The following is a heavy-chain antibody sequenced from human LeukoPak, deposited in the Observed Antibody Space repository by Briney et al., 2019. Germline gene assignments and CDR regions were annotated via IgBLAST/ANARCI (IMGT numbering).Heavy chain of an antibody. Sequence: GGSLRLSCAASGFTFSTYAMSWVRQAPGKGLEWVSGTSGSGSSTSYADSVKGRFTISRDNSKNTLYLQMNSLRAEDTAVYFCAKDRGNSWFEPFDYWGQGTLVTVSS. CDR2: TSGSGSST. J-gene: IGHJ4*02. D-gene: IGHD6-13*01. CDR3: AKDRGNSWFEPFDY. V-gene: IGHV3-23*01. CDR1: GFTFSTYA.